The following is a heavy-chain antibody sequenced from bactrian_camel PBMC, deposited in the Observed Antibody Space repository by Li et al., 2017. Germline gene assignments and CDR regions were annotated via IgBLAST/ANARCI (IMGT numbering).Heavy chain of an antibody. Sequence: HVQLVESGGGSVQAGGSLRLSCAFHGRNFSSDYVGWFRQAPRKEHGGVEGVASVQTSTRMTWYADSVKDRFTISPNFATNTVYLQMDRLKPEDTAMYYCATKWRSTGARGPRSPSP. J-gene: IGHJ4*01. V-gene: IGHV3-3*01. CDR1: GRNFSSDY. CDR3: ATKWRST. CDR2: VQTSTRMT.